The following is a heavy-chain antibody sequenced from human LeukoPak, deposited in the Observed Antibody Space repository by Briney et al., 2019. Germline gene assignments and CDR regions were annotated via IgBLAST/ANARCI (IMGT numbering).Heavy chain of an antibody. CDR1: GFTFSSYA. V-gene: IGHV3-30-3*01. Sequence: GGSLRLSCAASGFTFSSYAMHWVRQAPGKGLEWVAVISYDGSNKYYADSVKGRFTISRDSSKNTLYLQMNSLRPEDTAVYYCARGNYYGSGYPGAFDIWGQGTMVTVSS. CDR2: ISYDGSNK. D-gene: IGHD3-10*01. CDR3: ARGNYYGSGYPGAFDI. J-gene: IGHJ3*02.